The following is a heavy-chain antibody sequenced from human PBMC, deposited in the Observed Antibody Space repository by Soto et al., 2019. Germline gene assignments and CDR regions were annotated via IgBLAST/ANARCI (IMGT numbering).Heavy chain of an antibody. V-gene: IGHV3-23*01. CDR3: ARRRDASGSYFDS. CDR1: GFTFSNYA. D-gene: IGHD3-10*01. J-gene: IGHJ4*02. CDR2: INDSGGST. Sequence: GGSLRLSCAASGFTFSNYAMSWVRQAPGKGLEWVSAINDSGGSTYSADSVKGRFTISRDNSKNSLYLQMNSLRADDTAVYYCARRRDASGSYFDSWGQGTLVTVSS.